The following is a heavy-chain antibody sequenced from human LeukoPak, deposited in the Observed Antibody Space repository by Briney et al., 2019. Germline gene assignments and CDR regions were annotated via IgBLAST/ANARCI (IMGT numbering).Heavy chain of an antibody. V-gene: IGHV4-39*07. D-gene: IGHD3-22*01. CDR2: IYYSGST. Sequence: SETLSLTCTVSGGSISSSSYYWGWIRQPPGKGLEWIGGIYYSGSTYYNPSLKSRVTISVDTSKNQFSLKLSSVTAADTAVYYCASVSYDRNGYWGQGTLVTVSS. CDR3: ASVSYDRNGY. J-gene: IGHJ4*02. CDR1: GGSISSSSYY.